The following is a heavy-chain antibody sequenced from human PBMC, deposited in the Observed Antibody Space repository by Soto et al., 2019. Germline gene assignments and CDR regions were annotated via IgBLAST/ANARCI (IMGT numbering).Heavy chain of an antibody. Sequence: SETLSLTCTVSGGSISSGGYYWSWIRQHPGKGLEWIGYIYYSGSTYYNPSLKSRVTISVDTSKNQFSLKLSSVTAADTAVYYCARAHYDFWSGSTSPTPYYYMDVCGKGTTVTVSS. CDR1: GGSISSGGYY. V-gene: IGHV4-31*03. CDR2: IYYSGST. J-gene: IGHJ6*03. D-gene: IGHD3-3*01. CDR3: ARAHYDFWSGSTSPTPYYYMDV.